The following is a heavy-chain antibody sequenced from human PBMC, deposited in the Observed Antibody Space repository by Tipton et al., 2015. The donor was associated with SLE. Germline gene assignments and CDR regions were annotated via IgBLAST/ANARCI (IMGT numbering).Heavy chain of an antibody. CDR2: IYSSGGT. Sequence: TLSLTCTVSGGSISSSHYYWDWIRQPPGKGLEWLGSIYSSGGTYYNPSLKSRVTISVDTSKNQFSLELSSVTAADTAVYYCAGTNYDVLTGYHRADTFDIWGQGTMVTVSS. V-gene: IGHV4-39*07. J-gene: IGHJ3*02. CDR1: GGSISSSHYY. D-gene: IGHD3-9*01. CDR3: AGTNYDVLTGYHRADTFDI.